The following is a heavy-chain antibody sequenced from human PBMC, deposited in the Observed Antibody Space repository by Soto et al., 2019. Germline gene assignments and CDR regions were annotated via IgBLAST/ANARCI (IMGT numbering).Heavy chain of an antibody. D-gene: IGHD3-16*01. Sequence: QVQLVQSGDEVKKPGASVKVSCKASGYIFVNYGIAWVRQAPGQGLEWMGWISPYTGNTHSATKVQGRLTMTTDTSTSTAYMALGSLTSDDTALYYCVMVANYVTPTPPDVWAQGTTVTLSS. V-gene: IGHV1-18*01. J-gene: IGHJ6*02. CDR3: VMVANYVTPTPPDV. CDR2: ISPYTGNT. CDR1: GYIFVNYG.